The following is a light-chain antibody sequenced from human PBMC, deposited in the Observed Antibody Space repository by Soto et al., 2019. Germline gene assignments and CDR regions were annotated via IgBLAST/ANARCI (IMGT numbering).Light chain of an antibody. V-gene: IGLV2-14*01. CDR2: EVS. Sequence: QSALTQPAAVSGSPGQSITISCTGSSSDIGSFNYVSWYQHHPGKAPKLLIYEVSNRPSGVSNRFSGSKSGNTASLTISGLQAEDEAEYYCSSYTSSITGGLVFGGGTKVTVL. J-gene: IGLJ2*01. CDR3: SSYTSSITGGLV. CDR1: SSDIGSFNY.